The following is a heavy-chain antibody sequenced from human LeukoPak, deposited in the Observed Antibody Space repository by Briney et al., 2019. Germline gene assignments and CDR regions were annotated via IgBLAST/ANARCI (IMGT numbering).Heavy chain of an antibody. CDR3: ARQIVAAINWFDP. CDR1: GYSISSGYY. Sequence: SETLSLTCAVSGYSISSGYYWGWIRQPPGKGLEWIGSIYHSGSTYYNPSRNSRVTISVDTSKNQFSLKLSSVPAAATAVYYCARQIVAAINWFDPWGQGTLVTVSS. CDR2: IYHSGST. D-gene: IGHD2-15*01. J-gene: IGHJ5*02. V-gene: IGHV4-38-2*01.